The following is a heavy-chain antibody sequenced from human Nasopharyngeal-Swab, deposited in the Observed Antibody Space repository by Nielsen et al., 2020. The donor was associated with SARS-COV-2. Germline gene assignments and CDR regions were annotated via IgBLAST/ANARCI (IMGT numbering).Heavy chain of an antibody. Sequence: SETLSLTCAVYGGSFSGYYWSWIRQPPGKGLEWIGEINHSGSTNYNPSLKSRVTISVDTSKNQFSLKLSSVTAADTAVYYCARIRITMVQGVIDPMDNWFDPWGQGTLVTVSS. CDR1: GGSFSGYY. V-gene: IGHV4-34*01. CDR3: ARIRITMVQGVIDPMDNWFDP. D-gene: IGHD3-10*01. CDR2: INHSGST. J-gene: IGHJ5*02.